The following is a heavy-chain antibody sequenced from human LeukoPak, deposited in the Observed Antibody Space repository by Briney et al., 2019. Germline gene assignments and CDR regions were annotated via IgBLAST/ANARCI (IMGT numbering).Heavy chain of an antibody. CDR1: GFTFTTYY. D-gene: IGHD2-2*01. CDR2: INPSGDST. V-gene: IGHV1-46*01. Sequence: ASVKVSCKASGFTFTTYYIHWVRQAPGQGLEWMGMINPSGDSTSYAQKFQGRVTMTRDTSTSTVYMELSSLRSEDTAVYYCARDGERCSSTSCYGPGDNWGQGTLVTVSS. CDR3: ARDGERCSSTSCYGPGDN. J-gene: IGHJ4*02.